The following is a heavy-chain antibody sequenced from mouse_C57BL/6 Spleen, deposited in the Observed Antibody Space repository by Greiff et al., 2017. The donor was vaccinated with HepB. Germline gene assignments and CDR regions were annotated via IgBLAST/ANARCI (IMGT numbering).Heavy chain of an antibody. V-gene: IGHV6-3*01. CDR1: GFTFSNYW. D-gene: IGHD2-2*01. CDR2: IRLKSDNYAT. Sequence: EVQLVESGGGLVQPGGSMKLSCVASGFTFSNYWMNWVRQSPEKGLEWVAQIRLKSDNYATHYAESVKGRFTISRDDSKSSVYLQMNNLRAEDTGIYYCTGEGEVEGDSTMVTTGRAMDYWGQGTSVTVSS. J-gene: IGHJ4*01. CDR3: TGEGEVEGDSTMVTTGRAMDY.